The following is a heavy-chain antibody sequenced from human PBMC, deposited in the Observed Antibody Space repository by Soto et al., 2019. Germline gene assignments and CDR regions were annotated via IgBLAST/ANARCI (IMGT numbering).Heavy chain of an antibody. CDR1: GFTFSSYS. CDR3: ARDLDTAEPNHFDY. Sequence: GGSLRLSCAASGFTFSSYSMNWVRQAPGKGLEWVSSISSSSSYIYYADSVKGRFTISRDNAKNSLYLQMNSLRAEDTAVYYCARDLDTAEPNHFDYWGQGTLVTVSS. V-gene: IGHV3-21*01. CDR2: ISSSSSYI. J-gene: IGHJ4*02. D-gene: IGHD1-1*01.